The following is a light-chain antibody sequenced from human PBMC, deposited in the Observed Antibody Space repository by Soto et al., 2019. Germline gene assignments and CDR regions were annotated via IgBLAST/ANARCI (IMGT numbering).Light chain of an antibody. Sequence: DIVMTQSPDSLAVSLGERATINCKSSQSVLNSLNNKNYLAWYQQKPGQPPKMLIYWASTRELGVPDRSSGSGSGTDFTLTISSLQASDVAVYYCQQYSSIPLTFGGGTKVEIK. CDR1: QSVLNSLNNKNY. V-gene: IGKV4-1*01. CDR3: QQYSSIPLT. J-gene: IGKJ4*01. CDR2: WAS.